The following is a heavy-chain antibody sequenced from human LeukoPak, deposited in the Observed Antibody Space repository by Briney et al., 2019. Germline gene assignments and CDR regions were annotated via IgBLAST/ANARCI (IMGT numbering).Heavy chain of an antibody. D-gene: IGHD3-10*01. CDR3: TRDSGLGNDAFDV. CDR2: TYYRSKWFY. Sequence: SQTLSLTCAISGDSVSTDSAGWDWIRQSPSRGLEWLGRTYYRSKWFYDYAVSVKSRITINPDTSKNQFSLLLNSVTPEDTAVYYCTRDSGLGNDAFDVWGQGTMVTVSS. J-gene: IGHJ3*01. V-gene: IGHV6-1*01. CDR1: GDSVSTDSAG.